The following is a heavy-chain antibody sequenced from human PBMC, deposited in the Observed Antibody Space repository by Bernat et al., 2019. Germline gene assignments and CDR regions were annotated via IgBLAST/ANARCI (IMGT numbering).Heavy chain of an antibody. J-gene: IGHJ3*02. CDR1: GFTVSSNY. CDR2: IYSGGST. V-gene: IGHV3-53*04. Sequence: EVQLVESGGGLVQPGGSLRLSCAASGFTVSSNYMSWVRQAPGKGLEWVSVIYSGGSTYYADSVKGRCTISRHNSKNTLYLQMNSVRAEDTAVYYCVRYGSGGAFDIWGQGTMVTVSS. D-gene: IGHD3-10*01. CDR3: VRYGSGGAFDI.